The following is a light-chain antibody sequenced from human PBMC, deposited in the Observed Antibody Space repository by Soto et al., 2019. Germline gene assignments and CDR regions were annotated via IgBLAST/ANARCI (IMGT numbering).Light chain of an antibody. CDR3: QQSYSTPLT. J-gene: IGKJ4*01. V-gene: IGKV1-39*01. CDR2: AAS. Sequence: DIQMTQSPSSLSASVGDRVTITCRASQTINSYLNWYQQKPGRAPRLLIFAASGLQSGVPSRFSGSGSGTEFTLTISSLPPEDFATYYCQQSYSTPLTFGGGTKVEIK. CDR1: QTINSY.